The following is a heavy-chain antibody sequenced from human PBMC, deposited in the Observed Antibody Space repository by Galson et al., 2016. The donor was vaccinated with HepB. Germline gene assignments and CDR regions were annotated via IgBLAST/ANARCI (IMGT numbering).Heavy chain of an antibody. Sequence: LRLSCAASGFTLSSTWMTWVRQAPGKGLEWVANIKQNGIERYYEDSVTGRFTISRDNAKNSLYLEMNSLSPEDTAVYYCARERSSWSNDYYYDGLDVWGQGTTVTVSS. CDR1: GFTLSSTW. CDR2: IKQNGIER. D-gene: IGHD6-13*01. CDR3: ARERSSWSNDYYYDGLDV. J-gene: IGHJ6*02. V-gene: IGHV3-7*01.